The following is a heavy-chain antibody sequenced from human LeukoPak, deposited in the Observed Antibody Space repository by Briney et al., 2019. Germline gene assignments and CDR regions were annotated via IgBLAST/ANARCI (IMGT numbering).Heavy chain of an antibody. V-gene: IGHV4-59*01. CDR1: GSPISSYF. CDR3: ARDRWLGY. Sequence: SETLSLTGTLLGSPISSYFWSWVRQPPGKRLEWIGYIYYSGSTNYNPSLKSRVTISVDTSKNQFSLKLASVTTADTAVYYCARDRWLGYWGQGTLVTVSS. CDR2: IYYSGST. J-gene: IGHJ4*02. D-gene: IGHD5-12*01.